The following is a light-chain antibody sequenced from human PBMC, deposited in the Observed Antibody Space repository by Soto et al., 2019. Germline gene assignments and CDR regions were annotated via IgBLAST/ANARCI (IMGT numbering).Light chain of an antibody. J-gene: IGLJ1*01. Sequence: QSVLTQPAPVSGSPGQSITISCTGTSSDVGGYNYVSWYQQHPGKAPKLMIYEVSNRPSGVSNRFSGSKSGNTASLTISGLQAEDEADYYCSSYTSSSTLYVSGTGTKVTVL. CDR3: SSYTSSSTLYV. V-gene: IGLV2-14*01. CDR1: SSDVGGYNY. CDR2: EVS.